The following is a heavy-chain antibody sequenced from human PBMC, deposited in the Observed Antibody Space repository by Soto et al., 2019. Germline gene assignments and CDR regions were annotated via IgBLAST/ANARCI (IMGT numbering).Heavy chain of an antibody. Sequence: QVQLEQSGAEVKKPGASVKVSCRASGYSFTSHYIHWVRQAPGQGLEWMGIINPGSGSTSDAREVRGRITMTTDASTSTVYMELSSLTSEDTAVYYCARDLGSKSTHFPHRGSNDYWGQGSLVIVSS. J-gene: IGHJ4*02. CDR2: INPGSGST. CDR1: GYSFTSHY. V-gene: IGHV1-46*01. D-gene: IGHD2-2*01. CDR3: ARDLGSKSTHFPHRGSNDY.